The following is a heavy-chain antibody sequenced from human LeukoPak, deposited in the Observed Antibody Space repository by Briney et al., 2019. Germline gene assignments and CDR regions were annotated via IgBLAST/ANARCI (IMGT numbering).Heavy chain of an antibody. CDR3: AIERISQGNYFDY. J-gene: IGHJ4*02. CDR1: GCSISSSSNY. D-gene: IGHD2/OR15-2a*01. Sequence: SETLSLTCTVSGCSISSSSNYWGWIRQPPGKGLEWIGSIYYSGSTYYNPSLKSRVTISVDTSKNQFSLKLSSVTAAYTAVYYCAIERISQGNYFDYWGQGTLVTVSS. V-gene: IGHV4-39*01. CDR2: IYYSGST.